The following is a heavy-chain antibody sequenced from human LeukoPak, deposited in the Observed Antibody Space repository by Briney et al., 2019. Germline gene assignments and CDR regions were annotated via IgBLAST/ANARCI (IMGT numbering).Heavy chain of an antibody. Sequence: PSETLSLTCAVYGGSFSGYYWSWIRQPPGKGLEWIGEINHSGSTNYNPSLKSRVTISVDTSKNQFSLKLSSVTAADTAVYYCAREIVVPAGLFDYWGQGTLVTVSS. CDR2: INHSGST. D-gene: IGHD3-22*01. CDR1: GGSFSGYY. V-gene: IGHV4-34*01. J-gene: IGHJ4*02. CDR3: AREIVVPAGLFDY.